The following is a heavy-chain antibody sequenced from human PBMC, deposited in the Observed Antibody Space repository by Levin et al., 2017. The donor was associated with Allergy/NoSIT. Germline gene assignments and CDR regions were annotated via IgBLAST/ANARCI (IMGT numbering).Heavy chain of an antibody. CDR1: GFTFSSSW. CDR3: ARAGSYYFDL. J-gene: IGHJ2*01. CDR2: MNGYGTRI. D-gene: IGHD1-26*01. V-gene: IGHV3-74*01. Sequence: GGSLRLSCEASGFTFSSSWIHWVRQAPGEGLVWVSRMNGYGTRINYADSVKGRFTISRDNAKNTLYLQMNGLRSEDTAVYYCARAGSYYFDLWGRGTLVTVSS.